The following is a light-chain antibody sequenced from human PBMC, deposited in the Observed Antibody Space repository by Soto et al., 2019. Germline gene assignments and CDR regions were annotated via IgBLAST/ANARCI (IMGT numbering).Light chain of an antibody. J-gene: IGKJ2*01. CDR3: QQRYKTSLSS. CDR1: QRIDNF. CDR2: GAS. V-gene: IGKV1-39*01. Sequence: DIQMTQSPSFLSASVGDRVTITCRASQRIDNFLNWYQQKPGKAPKLLIYGASSLQSGVPSRFSGSGSGTDFTLNINSLQPEDSATYHCQQRYKTSLSSFGQGTKVEIK.